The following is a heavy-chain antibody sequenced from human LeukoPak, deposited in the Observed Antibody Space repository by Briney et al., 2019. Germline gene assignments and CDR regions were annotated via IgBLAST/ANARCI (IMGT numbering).Heavy chain of an antibody. CDR1: GGSFSGYY. D-gene: IGHD3-10*01. J-gene: IGHJ4*02. CDR3: ARGGRITMVRGVNGLGY. Sequence: SETLSLTCAVYGGSFSGYYWSWIRQPPGKGLEWIGEINHSGSTNYNPSLRSRVTISVDTSKNQFSLKLSSVTAADTAVYYCARGGRITMVRGVNGLGYWGQGTLVTVSS. CDR2: INHSGST. V-gene: IGHV4-34*01.